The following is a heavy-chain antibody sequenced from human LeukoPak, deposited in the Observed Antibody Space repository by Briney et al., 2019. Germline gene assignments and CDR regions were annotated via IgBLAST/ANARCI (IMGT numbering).Heavy chain of an antibody. V-gene: IGHV3-48*03. Sequence: PGGSLRLSCAASGFTFSSYEMNWVRQAPGKGLEWVSYISGRGSTIYYADSVKGRFTISRDNAKNSLYLQMNSLRAEDTAVYYCARDVPNPDYGDPEDAFDIWGQGTMVTVSS. CDR2: ISGRGSTI. D-gene: IGHD4-17*01. CDR1: GFTFSSYE. J-gene: IGHJ3*02. CDR3: ARDVPNPDYGDPEDAFDI.